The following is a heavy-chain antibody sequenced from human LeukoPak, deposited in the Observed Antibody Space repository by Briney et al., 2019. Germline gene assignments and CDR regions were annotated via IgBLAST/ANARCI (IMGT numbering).Heavy chain of an antibody. D-gene: IGHD4-17*01. Sequence: PSETLSLTCTVSGGSISSGDYYWSWIRQPPGKGLEWIGYIYYSRSTYYNPSLKSRVTISVDTSKNQFSLKLSSVTAADTAVYYRARLTVTNNFDYWGQGTLVTVSS. CDR3: ARLTVTNNFDY. CDR2: IYYSRST. J-gene: IGHJ4*02. V-gene: IGHV4-30-4*01. CDR1: GGSISSGDYY.